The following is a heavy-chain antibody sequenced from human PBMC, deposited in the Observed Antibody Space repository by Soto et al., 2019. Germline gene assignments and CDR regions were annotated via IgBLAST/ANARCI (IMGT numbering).Heavy chain of an antibody. CDR1: CGSFSSYY. V-gene: IGHV4-34*01. CDR2: INHSGST. Sequence: QVQLQQWGAGLLKPSETLSLTCAVYCGSFSSYYWSWIRQPPGKWLEWIGEINHSGSTNYNPSLKSRVTMSVDTSKNQFSLKLSSVTAADTAVYYCARTSRFDCWGQGTLVTVSS. D-gene: IGHD6-6*01. J-gene: IGHJ4*02. CDR3: ARTSRFDC.